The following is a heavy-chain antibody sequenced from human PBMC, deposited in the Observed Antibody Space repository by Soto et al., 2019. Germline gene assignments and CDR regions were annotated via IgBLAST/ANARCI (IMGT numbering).Heavy chain of an antibody. CDR2: IYHSGST. CDR1: GGSISSGGYS. J-gene: IGHJ6*02. CDR3: VRVLNHEAAYGMDV. V-gene: IGHV4-30-2*01. D-gene: IGHD2-15*01. Sequence: PSETLSLTCAVSGGSISSGGYSWSWIRQPPGKGLEWIGYIYHSGSTYYNPSLKSRVTISVDRSKNQFSLKLSSVTAADTAVYYCVRVLNHEAAYGMDVWGQGTTVTVSS.